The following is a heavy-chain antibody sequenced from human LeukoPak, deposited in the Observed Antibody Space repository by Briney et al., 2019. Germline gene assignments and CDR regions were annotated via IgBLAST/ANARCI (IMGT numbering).Heavy chain of an antibody. CDR3: ARDFGSGWYGGGYLDY. J-gene: IGHJ4*02. CDR1: GYTFTGYY. D-gene: IGHD6-19*01. Sequence: GASVKVSCKASGYTFTGYYMHWVRQAPGQGLGWMGWINPNSGGTNYAQKFQGRVTMTRDTSISTAYMELSRLRSDDTAVYYCARDFGSGWYGGGYLDYWGQGTLVTVSS. CDR2: INPNSGGT. V-gene: IGHV1-2*02.